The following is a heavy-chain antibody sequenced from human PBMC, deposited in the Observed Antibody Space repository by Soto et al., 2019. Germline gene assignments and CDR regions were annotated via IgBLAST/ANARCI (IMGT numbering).Heavy chain of an antibody. D-gene: IGHD2-2*01. CDR3: AREMGGRYCSSTSCYGP. CDR1: GFTFSSYS. CDR2: ISSSSSYI. Sequence: PGGSLRLSCAASGFTFSSYSMNWVRQAPGKGLEWVSSISSSSSYIYYADSVKGRFTISRDNANNSLYLQMNSLRAEDTAVYYCAREMGGRYCSSTSCYGPWGQGTLVTVSS. V-gene: IGHV3-21*01. J-gene: IGHJ5*02.